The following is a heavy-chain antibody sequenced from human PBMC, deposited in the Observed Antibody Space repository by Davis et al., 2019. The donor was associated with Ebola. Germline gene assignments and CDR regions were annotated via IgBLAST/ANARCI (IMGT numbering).Heavy chain of an antibody. Sequence: MPSETLSLTCAVYGGSFSGYYWSWIRQPPGKGLEWIGSIYYSGSTYYNPSLKSRVTISVDTSKNQFSLKLSSVTAADTAVYYCARRWERIAMPFDYWGQGTLVTVSS. CDR2: IYYSGST. J-gene: IGHJ4*02. V-gene: IGHV4-34*01. CDR1: GGSFSGYY. CDR3: ARRWERIAMPFDY. D-gene: IGHD1-26*01.